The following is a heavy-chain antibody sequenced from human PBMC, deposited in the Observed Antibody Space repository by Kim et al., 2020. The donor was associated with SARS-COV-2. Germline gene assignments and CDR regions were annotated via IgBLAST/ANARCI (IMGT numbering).Heavy chain of an antibody. CDR3: ARVRGYSYGPRVYYYYMDV. D-gene: IGHD5-18*01. V-gene: IGHV1-8*01. Sequence: ASVKVSCKASGYTFTSYDINWVRQATGQGLEWMGWMNPNSGNTGYAQKFQGRVTMTRNTPISTAYMELSSLRSEDTAVYYCARVRGYSYGPRVYYYYMDVWGKGTTVTVSS. CDR2: MNPNSGNT. J-gene: IGHJ6*03. CDR1: GYTFTSYD.